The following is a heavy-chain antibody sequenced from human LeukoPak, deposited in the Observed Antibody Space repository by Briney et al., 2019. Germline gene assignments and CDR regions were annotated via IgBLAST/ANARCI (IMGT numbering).Heavy chain of an antibody. CDR3: VKDWFHATDY. D-gene: IGHD2/OR15-2a*01. Sequence: GGSLRLSCATFGFTSNIAWMHWVRQAPGKGLVWVSRITSDGSTTYAESVKGRFTISRDNAKNTVYLQMHSLRAEDTAVYYCVKDWFHATDYWGQGTPVTVSS. V-gene: IGHV3-74*03. CDR2: ITSDGST. CDR1: GFTSNIAW. J-gene: IGHJ4*02.